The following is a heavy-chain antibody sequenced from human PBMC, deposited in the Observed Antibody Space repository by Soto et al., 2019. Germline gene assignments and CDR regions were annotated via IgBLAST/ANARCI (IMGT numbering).Heavy chain of an antibody. D-gene: IGHD3-3*01. CDR3: ARRPYLLEGFEY. V-gene: IGHV2-5*02. CDR1: GFSLTTTGVG. J-gene: IGHJ4*02. CDR2: IYWDDDK. Sequence: QITLKESGPTLVKPTQTLTLTCTFSGFSLTTTGVGVGWIRQPPGKALEWLALIYWDDDKRYSPSLKSRLTSPKYTSKNHVVLTMTNMDPVETATYYCARRPYLLEGFEYWGQGTLGNVSS.